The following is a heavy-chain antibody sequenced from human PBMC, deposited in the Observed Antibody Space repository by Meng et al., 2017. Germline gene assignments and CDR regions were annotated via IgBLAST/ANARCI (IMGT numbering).Heavy chain of an antibody. D-gene: IGHD6-13*01. Sequence: GESLKISCAASGFTFSSYEMNWVRQAPGKGLEWVSYISSSGSTIYYADSVKGRFTISRDNAKNTLYLQMNSLRAEDTAVYYCARAAPHTSSSWYGEYRYWGQGTLVTVSS. J-gene: IGHJ4*02. CDR2: ISSSGSTI. CDR1: GFTFSSYE. CDR3: ARAAPHTSSSWYGEYRY. V-gene: IGHV3-48*03.